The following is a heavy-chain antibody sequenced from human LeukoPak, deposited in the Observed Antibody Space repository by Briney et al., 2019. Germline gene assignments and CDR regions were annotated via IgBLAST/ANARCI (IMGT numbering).Heavy chain of an antibody. Sequence: SQTLSLTCTVSGGSISSGGYYWSWIRQHPGKGLEWIGYIYYSGSTYYNPSLKSRVTISVDTSKNQFSQKLSSVTAADTAVYYCARVVRNYDFWSGYYLYYYYGMDVWGQGTTVTVSS. CDR3: ARVVRNYDFWSGYYLYYYYGMDV. J-gene: IGHJ6*02. CDR1: GGSISSGGYY. V-gene: IGHV4-31*03. D-gene: IGHD3-3*01. CDR2: IYYSGST.